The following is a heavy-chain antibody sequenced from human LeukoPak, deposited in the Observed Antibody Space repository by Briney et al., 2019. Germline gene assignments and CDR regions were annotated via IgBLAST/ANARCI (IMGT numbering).Heavy chain of an antibody. D-gene: IGHD3-3*01. CDR3: ALRTDFWSGYFDY. V-gene: IGHV4-34*01. Sequence: SETLSLTCAVYGGSFSGYYWSWIRQPPGKGLEWIGEINHSGSTNYNPSLKSRVTISVDTSKNQFSLRLSSVTAADTAVYYCALRTDFWSGYFDYWGQGTLVTVSS. CDR2: INHSGST. J-gene: IGHJ4*02. CDR1: GGSFSGYY.